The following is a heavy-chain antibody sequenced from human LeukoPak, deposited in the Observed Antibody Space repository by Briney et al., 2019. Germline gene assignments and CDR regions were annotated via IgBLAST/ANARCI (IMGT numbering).Heavy chain of an antibody. D-gene: IGHD6-13*01. CDR2: IYSGGST. J-gene: IGHJ5*02. Sequence: PGGSLRLSCAASGFTVSSNYMSWVRQAPGKGLEWVSVIYSGGSTYYADSVKGRFTISRDNSKNTLYLQMNSLRAEDTAVYYCASIAAASNWFDPWGQGTLVTVSS. CDR1: GFTVSSNY. CDR3: ASIAAASNWFDP. V-gene: IGHV3-66*01.